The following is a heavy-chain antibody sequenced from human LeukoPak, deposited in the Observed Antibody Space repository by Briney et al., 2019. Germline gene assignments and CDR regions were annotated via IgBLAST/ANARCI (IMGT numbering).Heavy chain of an antibody. J-gene: IGHJ5*02. CDR3: AKDPQTVVVAATLWFDP. CDR1: GFTFSSYA. CDR2: ISGSGGST. D-gene: IGHD2-15*01. Sequence: PGGSLRLSCAASGFTFSSYAMSWVRQAPGKGLEWVSAISGSGGSTYYADSVKGRFTISGDNSKNTLYLQMNSLRAGDTAVYYCAKDPQTVVVAATLWFDPWGQGTLVTVSS. V-gene: IGHV3-23*01.